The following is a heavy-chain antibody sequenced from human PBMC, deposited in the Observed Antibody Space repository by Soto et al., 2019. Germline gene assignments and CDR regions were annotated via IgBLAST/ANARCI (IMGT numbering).Heavy chain of an antibody. V-gene: IGHV4-59*08. CDR1: GGSISSYY. CDR3: AGRHTLIALAGTLFDY. J-gene: IGHJ4*02. Sequence: QVQLQESGPGLVKPSETLSITCTVSGGSISSYYWSWIRQPPGKGLEWIGYIYYSGSTNYNPSLKSRVTISVDTSKNQFSLKLSSVTAADTAVYYCAGRHTLIALAGTLFDYWGQGTLVTVSP. D-gene: IGHD6-19*01. CDR2: IYYSGST.